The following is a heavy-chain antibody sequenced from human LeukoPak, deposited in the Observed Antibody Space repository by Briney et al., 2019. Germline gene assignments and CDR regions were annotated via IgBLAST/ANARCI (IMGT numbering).Heavy chain of an antibody. Sequence: PGGSLRLSCAASGFTFSSYSMNWVRQAPAKGLEWVSSISSSSSYIYYADSVKDRFTISRDNAKNSLYLQMNSLRAEDTAVYYCARDSFGGSYPNWFDPWGQGTLVTVSS. J-gene: IGHJ5*02. CDR3: ARDSFGGSYPNWFDP. V-gene: IGHV3-21*01. CDR1: GFTFSSYS. CDR2: ISSSSSYI. D-gene: IGHD1-26*01.